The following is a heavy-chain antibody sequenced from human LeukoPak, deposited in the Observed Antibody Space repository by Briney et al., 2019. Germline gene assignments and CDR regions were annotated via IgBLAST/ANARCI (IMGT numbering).Heavy chain of an antibody. Sequence: PGGSLRLSCESSGFTFSRNWMSWVRQAPGKGLEYVANINEDGTVKYYPDSVRGRFTISRDNAKNSVFLHMNSLKAEDTALYYCARDKDGSRGAFDVWGQGTLVTVSS. J-gene: IGHJ3*01. CDR3: ARDKDGSRGAFDV. CDR2: INEDGTVK. D-gene: IGHD1-26*01. CDR1: GFTFSRNW. V-gene: IGHV3-7*01.